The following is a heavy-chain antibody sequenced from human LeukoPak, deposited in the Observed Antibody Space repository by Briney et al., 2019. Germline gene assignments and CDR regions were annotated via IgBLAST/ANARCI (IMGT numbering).Heavy chain of an antibody. J-gene: IGHJ6*02. V-gene: IGHV1-18*01. CDR1: GYTFTSYG. Sequence: ASVKVSCKASGYTFTSYGISWVRQAPGQGLEWMGWISAYNGNTNYAQKLQGRVTMTTDTSTSTAYMELRSLRSDDTAVYYCARVRSDFWSGYLAYGMDVWGQGTTVTVSS. CDR3: ARVRSDFWSGYLAYGMDV. D-gene: IGHD3-3*01. CDR2: ISAYNGNT.